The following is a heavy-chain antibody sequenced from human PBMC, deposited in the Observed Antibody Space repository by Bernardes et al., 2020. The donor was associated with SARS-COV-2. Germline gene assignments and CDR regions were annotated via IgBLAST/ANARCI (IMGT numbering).Heavy chain of an antibody. V-gene: IGHV3-64*01. J-gene: IGHJ4*02. CDR2: IGFVRGDI. D-gene: IGHD3-3*01. CDR1: GFTFSTYK. CDR3: VREDAFGTADY. Sequence: GGSLRLSCAASGFTFSTYKMHWVRRTPGKGLESVGGIGFVRGDIFYGSSAKGRFTISRDDSKNTLYLQVDSLRPEDMGVYYCVREDAFGTADYWSRGTLVTVSS.